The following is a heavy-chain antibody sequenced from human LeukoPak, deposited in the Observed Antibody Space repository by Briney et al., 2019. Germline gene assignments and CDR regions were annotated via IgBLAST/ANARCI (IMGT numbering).Heavy chain of an antibody. Sequence: RASVKVSCKASGGTLGTYAVSWVRQAPGQGLEWMGRISPMFGIANYTQKFQGRLTITTDESANIAYMELSSLTSEDTAVYYCARENSWIQPYMDVWGKGTTVIVSS. CDR1: GGTLGTYA. V-gene: IGHV1-69*05. D-gene: IGHD5-18*01. CDR2: ISPMFGIA. J-gene: IGHJ6*03. CDR3: ARENSWIQPYMDV.